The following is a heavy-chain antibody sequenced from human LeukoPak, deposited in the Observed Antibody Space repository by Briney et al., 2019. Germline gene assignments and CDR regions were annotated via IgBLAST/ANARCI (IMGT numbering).Heavy chain of an antibody. CDR1: GFTVTTNY. V-gene: IGHV3-66*02. CDR2: MFGGGGT. D-gene: IGHD6-6*01. Sequence: GGSLRLSCAASGFTVTTNYIVWVRQAPGKGLEWVSGMFGGGGTYYADSVKGQFTISRDNSKNTLYLQMTSLRPEDTAVYHCARSDSSSTRRAFDTWGLGTMVSVSS. CDR3: ARSDSSSTRRAFDT. J-gene: IGHJ3*02.